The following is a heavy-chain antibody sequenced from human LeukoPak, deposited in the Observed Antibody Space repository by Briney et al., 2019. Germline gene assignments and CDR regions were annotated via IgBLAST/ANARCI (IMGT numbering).Heavy chain of an antibody. Sequence: GGSLRLSCAASGFSVSSNYMTWVRQAPGKGLQWVSVIYSGGSTFYADSVKGRFTISRDNAKNSLYLQMNSLRAEDTAIYYCARDSGGYNFALDAFDIWGQGTMVTVSS. CDR2: IYSGGST. D-gene: IGHD5-24*01. CDR1: GFSVSSNY. J-gene: IGHJ3*02. V-gene: IGHV3-53*01. CDR3: ARDSGGYNFALDAFDI.